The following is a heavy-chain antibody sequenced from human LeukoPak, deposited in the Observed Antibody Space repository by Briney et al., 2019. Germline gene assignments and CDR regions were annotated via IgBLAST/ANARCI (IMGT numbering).Heavy chain of an antibody. CDR3: ARGAEFYCSGGSCYSSYFDY. V-gene: IGHV4-34*01. CDR2: INHSGST. D-gene: IGHD2-15*01. CDR1: GGSFSGYY. J-gene: IGHJ4*02. Sequence: PSETLSLTCAVYGGSFSGYYWSWIRQPPGKGLEWIGEINHSGSTNHNPSLKSRVTILVDTSKNQFSLKLSSVTAADTAVYYCARGAEFYCSGGSCYSSYFDYWGQGTLVTVSS.